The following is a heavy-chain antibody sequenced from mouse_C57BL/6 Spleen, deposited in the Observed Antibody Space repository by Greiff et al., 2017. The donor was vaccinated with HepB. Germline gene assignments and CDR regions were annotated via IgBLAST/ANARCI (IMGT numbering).Heavy chain of an antibody. CDR3: ASPSSSGGFAY. CDR1: GYTFTSYW. CDR2: IYPSDSET. D-gene: IGHD4-1*01. V-gene: IGHV1-61*01. J-gene: IGHJ3*01. Sequence: QVHVKQSGAELVRPGSSVKLSCKASGYTFTSYWMDWVKQRPGQGLEWIGNIYPSDSETHYNQKFKDKATLTVDKSSSTAYMQLSSLTSEDSAVYYCASPSSSGGFAYWGQGTLVTVSA.